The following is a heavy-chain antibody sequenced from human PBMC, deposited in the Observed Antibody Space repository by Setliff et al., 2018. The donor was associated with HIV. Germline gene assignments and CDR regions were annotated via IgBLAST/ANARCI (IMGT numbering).Heavy chain of an antibody. CDR1: GFTFSNAW. D-gene: IGHD1-1*01. V-gene: IGHV3-7*01. CDR3: AREVDTGSLLNY. J-gene: IGHJ4*02. CDR2: INYDGSEK. Sequence: PGGSLRLSCAASGFTFSNAWMSWVRQAPGKGLEWVGNINYDGSEKYYGDSVKGRFTIARDNTKYSLYLQLNRLKVEDTAVYFCAREVDTGSLLNYWGQGTLVTVSS.